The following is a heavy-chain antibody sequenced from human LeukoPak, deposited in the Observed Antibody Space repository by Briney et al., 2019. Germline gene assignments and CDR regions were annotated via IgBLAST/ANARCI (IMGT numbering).Heavy chain of an antibody. CDR2: ISNSGSP. V-gene: IGHV4-59*01. CDR3: ARERGSSSWHDY. D-gene: IGHD6-13*01. CDR1: GASISSYY. J-gene: IGHJ4*02. Sequence: SETLSLTCTVSGASISSYYWSWILQPPGKVLEWIVYISNSGSPYYNPSLKSRVTISVDTSKNQFSLKLSSVTAADTAVYYCARERGSSSWHDYWGQGTLVTVSS.